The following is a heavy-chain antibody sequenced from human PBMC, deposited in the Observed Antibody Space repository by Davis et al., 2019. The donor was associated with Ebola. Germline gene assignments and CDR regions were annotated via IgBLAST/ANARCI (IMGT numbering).Heavy chain of an antibody. CDR3: ARLRGGSGRHRPDY. D-gene: IGHD3-10*01. J-gene: IGHJ4*02. Sequence: GSLRLSCAVYGGSFSGYYWSWIRQPPGKGLEWIGEINHSGSTNYNPSLKSRVTISVDTSKNQFSLKLSSVTAADTAVYYCARLRGGSGRHRPDYWGQGTLVTVSS. CDR1: GGSFSGYY. V-gene: IGHV4-34*01. CDR2: INHSGST.